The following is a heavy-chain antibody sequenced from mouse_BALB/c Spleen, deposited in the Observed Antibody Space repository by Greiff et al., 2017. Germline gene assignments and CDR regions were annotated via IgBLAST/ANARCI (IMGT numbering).Heavy chain of an antibody. J-gene: IGHJ4*01. D-gene: IGHD2-10*02. V-gene: IGHV5-17*02. Sequence: EVQRVESGGGLVQPGGSRKLSCAASGFTFSSFGMHWVRQAPEKGLEWVAYISSGSSTIYYADTVKGRFTISRDNPKNTLFLQMTSLRSEDTAMYYCARRYGNYVDYAMDYWGQGTSVTVSS. CDR3: ARRYGNYVDYAMDY. CDR1: GFTFSSFG. CDR2: ISSGSSTI.